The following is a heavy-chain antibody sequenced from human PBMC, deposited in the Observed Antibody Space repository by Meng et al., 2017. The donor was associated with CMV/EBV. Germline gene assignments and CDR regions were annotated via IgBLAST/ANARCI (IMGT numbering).Heavy chain of an antibody. J-gene: IGHJ3*02. CDR2: INHSGST. D-gene: IGHD7-27*01. CDR3: ARENWGDAFDI. V-gene: IGHV4-34*01. Sequence: GSLRLSCAVYGGSFSGYYWSWIRQPPGKGLEWIGEINHSGSTNYNPSLKSRVTISVDTSKNQFSLKLSSVTAADTAVYYCARENWGDAFDIWGQGTMVTVSS. CDR1: GGSFSGYY.